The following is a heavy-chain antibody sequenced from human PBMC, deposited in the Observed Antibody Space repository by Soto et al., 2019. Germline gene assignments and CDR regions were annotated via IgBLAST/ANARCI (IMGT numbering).Heavy chain of an antibody. D-gene: IGHD6-13*01. Sequence: QVQLVESGGGVVQPGRSLRLSCAASGFTFSSYGMHWVRQAPGKGLEWVAVIWDDGSNKYYADSVKGRFTISRDNSKNTLHLQMNSLRAEDTAVYYCARLYSSSWYYFDVWGQGTLVTVSS. V-gene: IGHV3-33*01. J-gene: IGHJ4*02. CDR1: GFTFSSYG. CDR2: IWDDGSNK. CDR3: ARLYSSSWYYFDV.